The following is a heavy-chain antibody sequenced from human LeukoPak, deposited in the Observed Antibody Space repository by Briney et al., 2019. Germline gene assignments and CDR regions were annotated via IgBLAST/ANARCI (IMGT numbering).Heavy chain of an antibody. J-gene: IGHJ6*03. D-gene: IGHD4-17*01. CDR3: AKDRDYGDYPSAYYYYMDV. Sequence: GGSLRLSCAASGFTFSTYGIHWVRQAPGKGLEWVAFIRYDGTNKWYADSVKGRFTISRDNSKNMLYLQMNRLRAEDTAVYHCAKDRDYGDYPSAYYYYMDVWGKGTTVTVSS. CDR2: IRYDGTNK. CDR1: GFTFSTYG. V-gene: IGHV3-30*02.